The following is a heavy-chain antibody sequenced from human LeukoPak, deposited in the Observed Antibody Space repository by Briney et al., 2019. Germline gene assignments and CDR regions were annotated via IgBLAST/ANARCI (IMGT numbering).Heavy chain of an antibody. J-gene: IGHJ4*02. CDR1: GFTFSSYG. V-gene: IGHV3-30*18. CDR2: ISYDGSNK. Sequence: PGRSLRLSCAASGFTFSSYGMHWVRQAPGKGLEWVAVISYDGSNKYYADSVKGRFTISRDNSKNTLYLQMSTLRAEDTAVYYCVKDALKTTMVAKSPFDCWGQGTLVIVSS. CDR3: VKDALKTTMVAKSPFDC. D-gene: IGHD4-23*01.